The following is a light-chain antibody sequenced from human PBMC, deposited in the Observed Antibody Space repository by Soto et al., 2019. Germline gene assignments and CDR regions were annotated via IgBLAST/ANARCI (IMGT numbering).Light chain of an antibody. Sequence: DIQMTQSPISLAASVGDRVTITCRASQSIGNFLNWYQHEPGKAPKLLIHVASTLQSGVASRFRGSGSGTGFTLTISSLQPEDSATYFFQQTFSMPYTFGQGTKVEIK. CDR2: VAS. CDR1: QSIGNF. V-gene: IGKV1-39*01. J-gene: IGKJ2*01. CDR3: QQTFSMPYT.